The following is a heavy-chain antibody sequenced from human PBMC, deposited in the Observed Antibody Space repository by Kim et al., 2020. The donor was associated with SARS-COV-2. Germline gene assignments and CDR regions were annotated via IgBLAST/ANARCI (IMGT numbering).Heavy chain of an antibody. V-gene: IGHV3-9*01. CDR2: ISWNSGSI. CDR3: AKDIHDPLISKPDHPYYYSGMDV. Sequence: GGSLRLSCAASGFTFDDYAMHWVRQAPGKGLEWVSGISWNSGSIGYADSVKGRFTISRDNAKNSLYLQMNSLRAEDTALYYCAKDIHDPLISKPDHPYYYSGMDVCGPGTTVTVSS. J-gene: IGHJ6*02. CDR1: GFTFDDYA. D-gene: IGHD1-1*01.